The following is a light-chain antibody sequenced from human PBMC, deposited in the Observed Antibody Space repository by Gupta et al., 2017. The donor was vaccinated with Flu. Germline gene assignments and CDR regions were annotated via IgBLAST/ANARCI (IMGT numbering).Light chain of an antibody. CDR2: YVT. V-gene: IGLV2-11*01. Sequence: QSALTQPRSVSGSPGQSVTIPCTGTSSDIGTYNYVSWYQQHPGKAPKVFIYYVTKRPSGVPDRFSGSKSGNTASLTISGLQAEDEGDYYCCSYAGSYIPVVFGGGTKLTVL. CDR3: CSYAGSYIPVV. CDR1: SSDIGTYNY. J-gene: IGLJ2*01.